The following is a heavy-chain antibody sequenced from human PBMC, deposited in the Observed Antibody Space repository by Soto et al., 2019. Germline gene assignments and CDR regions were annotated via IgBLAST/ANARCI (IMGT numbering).Heavy chain of an antibody. V-gene: IGHV4-31*03. CDR1: GGSISSGGYY. D-gene: IGHD4-17*01. J-gene: IGHJ4*02. CDR2: IYYSGST. Sequence: SETLSLTCTVSGGSISSGGYYWSWIRQHPGKGLEWIGYIYYSGSTYYNPSLKSRVTISVDTSKNQFSLKLSSVTAADTAVYYCAREVGRATVTTTGGYFDYWGQGTLVTVSS. CDR3: AREVGRATVTTTGGYFDY.